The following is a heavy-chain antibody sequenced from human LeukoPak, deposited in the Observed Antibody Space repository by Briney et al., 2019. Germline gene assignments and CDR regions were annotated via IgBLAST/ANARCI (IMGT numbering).Heavy chain of an antibody. Sequence: SETLSLTCAVSGVSFDDYYWSWIRQPPGKGLEWIGYIYYSGSTYYNPSLQSRVTISVDTSKNQFSLKLTSVTAADTAVYYCARLGSFRGVSWDEYWGQGTLVTVSS. V-gene: IGHV4-59*08. CDR3: ARLGSFRGVSWDEY. CDR1: GVSFDDYY. CDR2: IYYSGST. D-gene: IGHD3-10*01. J-gene: IGHJ4*02.